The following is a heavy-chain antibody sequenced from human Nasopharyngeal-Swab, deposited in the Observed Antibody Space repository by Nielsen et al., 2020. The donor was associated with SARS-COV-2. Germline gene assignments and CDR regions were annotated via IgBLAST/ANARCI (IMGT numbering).Heavy chain of an antibody. CDR2: ISWNSGNK. J-gene: IGHJ4*02. CDR3: ARDTYHFWSGYRYFDS. Sequence: SLKISCAASGFSFDDYAMHWVRQPPGKGLEWVSRISWNSGNKHYADSVKGRFTISRDNSKNSLYLQINSLRVEDTAMYYCARDTYHFWSGYRYFDSWGQGTLVTVSS. V-gene: IGHV3-9*01. CDR1: GFSFDDYA. D-gene: IGHD3-3*01.